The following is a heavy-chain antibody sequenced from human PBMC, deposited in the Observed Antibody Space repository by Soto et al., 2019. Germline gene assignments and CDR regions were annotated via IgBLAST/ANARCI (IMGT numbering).Heavy chain of an antibody. Sequence: ASVKVSCKVSGYTLTELSMHWVRQAPGKGLEWMGGFDPEDGETIYAQKFQGRVTMTEDTSTDTAYMELSSLRSEDTAVYYCATQAYGDYYYYYGMDGWGHGTTVTVSS. CDR1: GYTLTELS. J-gene: IGHJ6*02. V-gene: IGHV1-24*01. D-gene: IGHD4-17*01. CDR3: ATQAYGDYYYYYGMDG. CDR2: FDPEDGET.